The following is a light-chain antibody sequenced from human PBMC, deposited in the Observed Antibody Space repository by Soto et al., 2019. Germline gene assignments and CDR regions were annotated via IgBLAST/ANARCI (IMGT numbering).Light chain of an antibody. V-gene: IGKV3-15*01. Sequence: EIVMTQSPATLSVSPGERATLSCRASQSVSSNLGWYQQKPGQAPRLLIYGASTRATGIPARFSGSGSGTVFTLTISSLQSEDFALYYCQQYYNWPLTFGQGTRLEIK. CDR1: QSVSSN. CDR2: GAS. CDR3: QQYYNWPLT. J-gene: IGKJ5*01.